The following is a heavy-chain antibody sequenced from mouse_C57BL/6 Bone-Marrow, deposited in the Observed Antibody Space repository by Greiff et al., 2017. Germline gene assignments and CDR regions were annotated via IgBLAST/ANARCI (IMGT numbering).Heavy chain of an antibody. V-gene: IGHV1-39*01. D-gene: IGHD2-4*01. CDR1: GYSFTDYN. CDR3: ARGYDYDYAMDY. J-gene: IGHJ4*01. Sequence: LVESGPELVKPGASVKISCKASGYSFTDYNMNWVKRSNGKSLEWIGVINPNYGTTSYNQKFKGKATLTVDPSSSTAYMQLNSLTSEDSAVYYCARGYDYDYAMDYWGQGTSVTVSS. CDR2: INPNYGTT.